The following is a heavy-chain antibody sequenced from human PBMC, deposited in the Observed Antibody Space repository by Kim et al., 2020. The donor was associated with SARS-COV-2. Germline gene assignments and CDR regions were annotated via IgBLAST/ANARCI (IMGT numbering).Heavy chain of an antibody. D-gene: IGHD2-21*02. Sequence: GGSLRLSCAASGFTFSNAWMSWVRQAPGKGLEWVGRIKSKTDGGTTDYAAPVKGRFTISRDDSKNTLYLQMNSLKTEDTAVYYCTTDLVVVTAMVKVENDYWGQGTLVTVSS. CDR3: TTDLVVVTAMVKVENDY. J-gene: IGHJ4*02. V-gene: IGHV3-15*01. CDR2: IKSKTDGGTT. CDR1: GFTFSNAW.